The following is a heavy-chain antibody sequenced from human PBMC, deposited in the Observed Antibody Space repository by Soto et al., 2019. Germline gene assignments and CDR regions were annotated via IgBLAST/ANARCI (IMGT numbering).Heavy chain of an antibody. CDR2: INPSGGST. CDR1: GYTFTSYY. CDR3: ARPMVRGVIIAPVAPSYYYGMDV. V-gene: IGHV1-46*01. Sequence: QVQLVQSGAEVKKPGASVKVSCKASGYTFTSYYMHWVRQAPGQGLEWMGIINPSGGSTSYAQKFQGRVTMTRDTSTSTVYMELSSLRSEDTAVYYCARPMVRGVIIAPVAPSYYYGMDVWGQGTTVTVSS. D-gene: IGHD3-10*01. J-gene: IGHJ6*02.